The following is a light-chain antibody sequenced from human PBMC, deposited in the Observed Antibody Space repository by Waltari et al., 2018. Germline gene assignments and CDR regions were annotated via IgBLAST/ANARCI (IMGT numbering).Light chain of an antibody. CDR1: QSLLENNGYNY. CDR3: MEGLQSVT. J-gene: IGKJ5*01. CDR2: LGS. V-gene: IGKV2-28*01. Sequence: DIVMTQSPLTLPVTPGEPASISCRSSQSLLENNGYNYLDWYVQKPGQSPQILIYLGSNRASGVPDRFSGSGSGTDFTLKISRVEAEDAGVYYCMEGLQSVTFDQGTRLEIK.